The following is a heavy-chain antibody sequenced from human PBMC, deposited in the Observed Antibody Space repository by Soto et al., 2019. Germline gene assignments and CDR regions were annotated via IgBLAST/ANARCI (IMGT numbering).Heavy chain of an antibody. J-gene: IGHJ6*02. D-gene: IGHD2-15*01. V-gene: IGHV1-69*13. Sequence: SVKVSCKASGGTFSSYAISWVRQAPGQGLEWMGGIMPVLGTADYAQRFQDRVTINADESTSTAYMELSSLRSEDTAVYYCARVRYCSGDRCADYSGMGVWGQGTTVTVSS. CDR3: ARVRYCSGDRCADYSGMGV. CDR2: IMPVLGTA. CDR1: GGTFSSYA.